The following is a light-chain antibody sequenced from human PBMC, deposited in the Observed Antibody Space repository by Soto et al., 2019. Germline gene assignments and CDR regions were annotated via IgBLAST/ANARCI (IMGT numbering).Light chain of an antibody. V-gene: IGKV3-11*01. Sequence: EIVLTRSPATLSLSPGERATLSCSASQRISGYLAWYQQKPGQAPRLLIYDASNRATGIPVRFSGSGSGTDYALTITNLEPEDFAIYYCQQRSNWPWTFGQGTKVDIK. CDR1: QRISGY. J-gene: IGKJ1*01. CDR2: DAS. CDR3: QQRSNWPWT.